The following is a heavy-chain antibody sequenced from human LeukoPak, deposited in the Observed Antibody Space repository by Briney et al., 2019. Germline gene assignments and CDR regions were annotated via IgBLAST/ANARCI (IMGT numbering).Heavy chain of an antibody. CDR3: ARDALGYCSGGSCSFDY. CDR1: GYTFTSYS. V-gene: IGHV1-18*04. Sequence: ASVKVSCKASGYTFTSYSITWVRQAPGQGLEWMGWISGYNGNTNYAQKFQGRVTMTRDTSTSTVYMELSSLRSEDTAVYYCARDALGYCSGGSCSFDYWGQGTLVTVSS. CDR2: ISGYNGNT. D-gene: IGHD2-15*01. J-gene: IGHJ4*02.